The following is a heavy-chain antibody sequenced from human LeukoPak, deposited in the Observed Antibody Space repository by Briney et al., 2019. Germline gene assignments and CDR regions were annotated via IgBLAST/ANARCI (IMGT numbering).Heavy chain of an antibody. CDR2: XXXGGSNT. V-gene: IGHV3-NL1*01. D-gene: IGHD5-18*01. Sequence: GGSLRLSCTASGFTLSNFXXXXXXQAPGXXXXXXXXXXXGGSNTFYADSVKGXXXIXXDNSKNTLYLQLNTLRPEDTAVYYCAKDADTATIIYWYFDLWGRGTLVTVSS. J-gene: IGHJ2*01. CDR1: GFTLSNFX. CDR3: AKDADTATIIYWYFDL.